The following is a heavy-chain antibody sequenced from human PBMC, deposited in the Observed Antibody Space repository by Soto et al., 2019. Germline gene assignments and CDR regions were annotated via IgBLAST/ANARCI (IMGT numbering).Heavy chain of an antibody. D-gene: IGHD3-22*01. Sequence: SVEVTWQPSGGALRSYASSWVQQAPGQGLEWMGEIIPIFCTANYAQKFQGRVTITADESTSTAYMELSSLRSEDTAVYYCARDSDPTYYDSSGSWGQGTLVPVSS. CDR2: IIPIFCTA. CDR3: ARDSDPTYYDSSGS. V-gene: IGHV1-69*01. CDR1: GGALRSYA. J-gene: IGHJ4*02.